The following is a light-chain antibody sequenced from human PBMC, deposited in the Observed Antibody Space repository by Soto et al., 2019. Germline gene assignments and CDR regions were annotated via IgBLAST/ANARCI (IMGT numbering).Light chain of an antibody. CDR1: QSISNY. Sequence: EVVITQSPDTLSGSPGERATLSCRASQSISNYLAWYQQKPGQAPRLLIYGASTRVTDIPARFSGSGSGTEFTLTISSLQSEDFAVYYCQQYYYRWTFGQETKVEIK. CDR2: GAS. J-gene: IGKJ1*01. V-gene: IGKV3-15*01. CDR3: QQYYYRWT.